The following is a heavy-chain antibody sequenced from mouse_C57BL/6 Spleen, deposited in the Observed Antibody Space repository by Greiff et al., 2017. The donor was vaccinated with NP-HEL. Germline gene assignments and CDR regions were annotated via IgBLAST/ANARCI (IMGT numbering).Heavy chain of an antibody. J-gene: IGHJ3*01. CDR3: ARDHTGTGFAY. CDR1: GFTFSSYA. Sequence: DVMLVESGGGLVKPGGSLKLSCAASGFTFSSYAMSWVRQTPEKRLEWVATISDGGSYTYYPDNVKGRFTISRDNAKNNLYLQMSHLKSEDTAMYYCARDHTGTGFAYWGQGTLVTVSA. CDR2: ISDGGSYT. V-gene: IGHV5-4*01. D-gene: IGHD4-1*01.